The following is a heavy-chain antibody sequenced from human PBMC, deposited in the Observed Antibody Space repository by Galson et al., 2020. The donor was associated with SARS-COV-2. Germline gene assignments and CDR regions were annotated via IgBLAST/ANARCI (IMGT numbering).Heavy chain of an antibody. CDR3: AKLGYCSGGSCYSVDY. D-gene: IGHD2-15*01. J-gene: IGHJ4*02. Sequence: GGSLRLSCAASGFTFDDYAMHWVRQAPGKGLEWVSGISWNSGSIGYADSVKGRVTISRDNAKNSLYLQMNSLRAEDTALYYCAKLGYCSGGSCYSVDYWGQGTLVTVSS. CDR2: ISWNSGSI. CDR1: GFTFDDYA. V-gene: IGHV3-9*01.